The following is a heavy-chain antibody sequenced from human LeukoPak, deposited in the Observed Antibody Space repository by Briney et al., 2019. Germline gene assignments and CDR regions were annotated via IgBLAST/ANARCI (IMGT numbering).Heavy chain of an antibody. CDR1: GFTFSSHG. CDR3: ARSGDGYSYGSDF. J-gene: IGHJ4*02. CDR2: IWFDGSNI. D-gene: IGHD5-18*01. Sequence: GGSLRLSCAASGFTFSSHGMHWVRQAPGKGLEWVALIWFDGSNIYYADSVKGRFTISRDNSKNTLYLQMNSLRAEDTAVYYCARSGDGYSYGSDFWGQGTLVTVSS. V-gene: IGHV3-33*01.